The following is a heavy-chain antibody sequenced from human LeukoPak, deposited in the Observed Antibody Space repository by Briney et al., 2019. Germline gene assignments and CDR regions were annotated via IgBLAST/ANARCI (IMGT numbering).Heavy chain of an antibody. CDR3: AREKYSSSCDY. J-gene: IGHJ4*02. D-gene: IGHD6-6*01. Sequence: GGSLRLSCAASGFTFSGYWMSWVRQAPGKGLEWVANIKQDGSEKYYVDSVKGRFTISRDNAKNSLYLQMNSLRAEDTAVYYCAREKYSSSCDYWGQGTLVTVSS. CDR1: GFTFSGYW. V-gene: IGHV3-7*01. CDR2: IKQDGSEK.